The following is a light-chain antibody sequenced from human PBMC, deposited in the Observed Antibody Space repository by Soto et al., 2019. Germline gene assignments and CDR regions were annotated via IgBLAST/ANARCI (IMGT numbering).Light chain of an antibody. J-gene: IGLJ2*01. CDR2: EVS. Sequence: QSALTQPVSVSGSPGQSITISCTGTSNDVGSFDTVSWYQQHPGKVPKLMIYEVSNRPSGVSNRFSASKSGNTASLTISGLQAEDEADYYCTSETKSYTLVFGGGTKLTVL. CDR3: TSETKSYTLV. V-gene: IGLV2-14*01. CDR1: SNDVGSFDT.